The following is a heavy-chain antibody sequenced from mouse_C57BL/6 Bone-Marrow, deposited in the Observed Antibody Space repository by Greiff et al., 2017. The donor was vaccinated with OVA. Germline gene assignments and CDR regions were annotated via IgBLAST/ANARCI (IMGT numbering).Heavy chain of an antibody. CDR1: GFTFSSYG. J-gene: IGHJ2*01. D-gene: IGHD1-1*01. Sequence: EVKLVESGGDLVKPGGSLKLSCAASGFTFSSYGMSWVSQTPDKRLEWVATISSGGSYTYYPDSVKGRFTNSRDNAKNTLYLQMSSLKSADTAMYYCARSTVVATGDYWGRGTTLTVSS. CDR2: ISSGGSYT. CDR3: ARSTVVATGDY. V-gene: IGHV5-6*01.